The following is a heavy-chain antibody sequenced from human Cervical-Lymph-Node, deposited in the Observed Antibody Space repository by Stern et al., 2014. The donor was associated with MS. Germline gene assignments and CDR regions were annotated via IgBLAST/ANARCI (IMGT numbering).Heavy chain of an antibody. J-gene: IGHJ4*02. CDR1: GGSISSSNW. D-gene: IGHD4-17*01. V-gene: IGHV4-4*02. CDR2: IYPSGST. Sequence: VQLVESGPGLVKPSGTLSLTCAVSGGSISSSNWWSWVRQPPGKGLEWIGEIYPSGSTYYNPSLKSRVTISVDKSKNEFSLELNSVTAADTAVYYCARIPPSNFGDYIPALHFFDSWGQGTLVTVSS. CDR3: ARIPPSNFGDYIPALHFFDS.